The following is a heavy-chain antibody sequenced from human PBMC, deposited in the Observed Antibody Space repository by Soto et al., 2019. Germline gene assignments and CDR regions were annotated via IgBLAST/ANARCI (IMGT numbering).Heavy chain of an antibody. V-gene: IGHV1-2*02. Sequence: QVQLVQSGAEVKKPGALVKVSCKASGYTFTGYYMHSVRQAPGQGLEWMGWINPNSGRTNSAQKFQGRVTMTRDTSISTAYMELSRMRSDDTAVYYCVRERDYYRGPNWFAPWGQGTLFTVSS. CDR2: INPNSGRT. D-gene: IGHD1-26*01. CDR1: GYTFTGYY. CDR3: VRERDYYRGPNWFAP. J-gene: IGHJ5*02.